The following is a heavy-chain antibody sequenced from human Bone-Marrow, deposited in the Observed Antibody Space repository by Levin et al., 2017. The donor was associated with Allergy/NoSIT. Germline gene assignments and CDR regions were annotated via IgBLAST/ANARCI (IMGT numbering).Heavy chain of an antibody. CDR3: ARDLGTSIAARRTRYYYYYYMDG. V-gene: IGHV3-21*01. CDR1: GFTFSSYS. Sequence: GGSLRLSCAASGFTFSSYSMNWVRQAPGKGLEWVSSISSSSSYIYYADSVKGRFTISRDNAKNSLYLQMNSLRAEDTAVYYCARDLGTSIAARRTRYYYYYYMDGWGKGTTVTVSS. CDR2: ISSSSSYI. J-gene: IGHJ6*03. D-gene: IGHD6-6*01.